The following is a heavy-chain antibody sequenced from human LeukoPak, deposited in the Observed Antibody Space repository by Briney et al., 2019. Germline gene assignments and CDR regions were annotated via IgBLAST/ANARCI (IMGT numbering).Heavy chain of an antibody. V-gene: IGHV3-48*03. D-gene: IGHD3-10*01. J-gene: IGHJ4*02. CDR3: AGGYYYGSGKSYYFDY. CDR1: GFTFSSYE. Sequence: GGSLRLSCAASGFTFSSYEMNWVRQAPGKGLEWVSYISSSGSTIYYADSVKGRFTISRDNAKNSLYLQMNSLRAEGTAVYYCAGGYYYGSGKSYYFDYWGQGTLVTVSS. CDR2: ISSSGSTI.